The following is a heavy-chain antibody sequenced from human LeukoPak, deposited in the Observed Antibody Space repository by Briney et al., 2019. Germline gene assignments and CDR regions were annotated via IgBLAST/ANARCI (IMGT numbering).Heavy chain of an antibody. CDR2: ISYDGGKK. Sequence: GGSLRLSCEASGFTFSSHDMHWVRQAPDKGLEWVAIISYDGGKKDYADSVKGRFTISRDNSRNTPYLQMNSLRAEDTAVYYCAKDRSKGSYGDDFDFWGQGTLVTVSS. CDR1: GFTFSSHD. D-gene: IGHD3-16*01. J-gene: IGHJ4*02. CDR3: AKDRSKGSYGDDFDF. V-gene: IGHV3-30*18.